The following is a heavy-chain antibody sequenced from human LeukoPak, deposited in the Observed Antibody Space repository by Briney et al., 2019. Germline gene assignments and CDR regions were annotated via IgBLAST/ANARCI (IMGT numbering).Heavy chain of an antibody. CDR1: GYTFTSYD. J-gene: IGHJ5*02. CDR2: INPNSGGT. CDR3: AREWWGYDVLTGDNWFDP. D-gene: IGHD3-9*01. Sequence: ASVKVSCKASGYTFTSYDINWVRQAPGQGLEWMGWINPNSGGTNYAQKFQGRVTMTRDTSISTAYMELSRLRSDDTAAYYCAREWWGYDVLTGDNWFDPWGQGTLVTVSS. V-gene: IGHV1-2*02.